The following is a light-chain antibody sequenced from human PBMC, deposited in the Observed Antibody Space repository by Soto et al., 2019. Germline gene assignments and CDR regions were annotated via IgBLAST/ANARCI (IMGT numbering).Light chain of an antibody. CDR3: SSYTSTSTLNI. CDR1: SSDVGGYNY. CDR2: EVS. Sequence: QSVLTQPASVSGSPGQSMTISCTGTSSDVGGYNYVSWYQHHPGKAPKLMIYEVSNRPSGVSNRFSGSKSGNTASLTISGLQAEDEADYYCSSYTSTSTLNIFGTGTNVTVL. J-gene: IGLJ1*01. V-gene: IGLV2-14*01.